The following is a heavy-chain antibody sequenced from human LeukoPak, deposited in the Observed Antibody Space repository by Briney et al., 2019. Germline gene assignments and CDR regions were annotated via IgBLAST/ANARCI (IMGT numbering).Heavy chain of an antibody. CDR1: GFTFDDYG. V-gene: IGHV3-20*04. J-gene: IGHJ4*02. D-gene: IGHD3-10*01. CDR2: INWNGGRT. Sequence: RPGGSLRLSCAASGFTFDDYGMSWVGQAPGKGLEGVSGINWNGGRTDYADSVKGRFTISRHNAKNSLYLQMNSLRAEDTALYYCARARELLLFGELSYYFDYWGQGTLVSVSS. CDR3: ARARELLLFGELSYYFDY.